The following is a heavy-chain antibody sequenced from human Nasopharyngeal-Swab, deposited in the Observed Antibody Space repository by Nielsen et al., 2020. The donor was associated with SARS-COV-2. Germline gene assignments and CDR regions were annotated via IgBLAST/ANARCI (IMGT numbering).Heavy chain of an antibody. V-gene: IGHV3-49*03. CDR1: GFTFGDYA. Sequence: GESLKISCTGSGFTFGDYAMTWFRQAPGKGLEWVSFIKSKPYGGTTESAASVKGRFTISRDDSKSIAYLQMNSLKTEDTAMYYCAGGGDWTWYFDSWGQGTPVTVTS. J-gene: IGHJ4*02. D-gene: IGHD1-1*01. CDR2: IKSKPYGGTT. CDR3: AGGGDWTWYFDS.